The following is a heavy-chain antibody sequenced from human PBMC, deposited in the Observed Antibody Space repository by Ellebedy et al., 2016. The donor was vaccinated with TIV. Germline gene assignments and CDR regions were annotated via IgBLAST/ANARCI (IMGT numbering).Heavy chain of an antibody. V-gene: IGHV3-23*01. CDR3: AKLDSSGYYYGRFDY. J-gene: IGHJ4*02. CDR1: GFTFRNFA. D-gene: IGHD3-22*01. CDR2: ISSSGVST. Sequence: GESLKISCAASGFTFRNFAMTWVRQAPGKVLEWVSSISSSGVSTDYADSVRGRVTISRDNSKNTLYLQMNSLRADDSAVYYCAKLDSSGYYYGRFDYWGQGTLVTVSS.